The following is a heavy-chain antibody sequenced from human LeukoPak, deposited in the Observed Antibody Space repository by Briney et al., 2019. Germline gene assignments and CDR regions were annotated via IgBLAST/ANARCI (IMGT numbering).Heavy chain of an antibody. CDR1: GLTFSDAW. J-gene: IGHJ4*02. D-gene: IGHD5-12*01. V-gene: IGHV3-15*01. CDR3: TWMATIFTGDY. CDR2: IRNDRIT. Sequence: GEYLRLSCVLSGLTFSDAWMSWVRQAPGKGLEWVGRIRNDRITDYAAPVQGRFSISRDNSKNTFYLQMNSLRTEDTGMYFCTWMATIFTGDYWGQGTL.